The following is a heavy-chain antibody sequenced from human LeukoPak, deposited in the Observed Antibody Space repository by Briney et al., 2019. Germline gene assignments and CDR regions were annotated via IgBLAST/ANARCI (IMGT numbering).Heavy chain of an antibody. J-gene: IGHJ4*02. Sequence: PSETLSLTCTVSGGSISSSSYYWGWIRQPPGKGLEWIGYIYYSGSTNYNPSLKSRVTISVDTSKNQFSLKLSSVTAADTAVYYCARVQMGFYGDYVMDYWGQGTLVTVSS. CDR1: GGSISSSSYY. V-gene: IGHV4-61*05. CDR3: ARVQMGFYGDYVMDY. D-gene: IGHD4-17*01. CDR2: IYYSGST.